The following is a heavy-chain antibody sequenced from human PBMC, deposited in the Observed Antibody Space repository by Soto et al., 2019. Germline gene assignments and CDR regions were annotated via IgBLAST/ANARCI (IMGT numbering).Heavy chain of an antibody. V-gene: IGHV1-18*01. D-gene: IGHD1-1*01. J-gene: IGHJ4*02. CDR2: ISAYNGNT. CDR3: ARGSNDIDY. CDR1: GYTFTSYG. Sequence: QVQLVQSGAEVKKPGASVKVSCKASGYTFTSYGISWVRXXXGXGLEWMGWISAYNGNTNYAQKLQGRVTMTTDTXTSTAYXXXXXXXSDXTAVYYCARGSNDIDYWGQGTLVTVSS.